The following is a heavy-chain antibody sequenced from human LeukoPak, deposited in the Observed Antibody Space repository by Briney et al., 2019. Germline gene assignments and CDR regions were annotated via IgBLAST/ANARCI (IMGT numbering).Heavy chain of an antibody. CDR3: VKDLGVAGTVAFDI. D-gene: IGHD6-19*01. CDR2: ISSNGGST. J-gene: IGHJ3*02. V-gene: IGHV3-64D*06. Sequence: GGSLRLSYSASGFTFSSYAMHWVRQAPGKGLEYVSAISSNGGSTYYADSVKGRFTISRDNSKNTLYLQMSSLRAEDTAVYYCVKDLGVAGTVAFDIWGQGTMVTVSS. CDR1: GFTFSSYA.